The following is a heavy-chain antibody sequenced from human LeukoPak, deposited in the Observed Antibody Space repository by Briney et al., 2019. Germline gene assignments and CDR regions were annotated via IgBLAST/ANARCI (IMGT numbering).Heavy chain of an antibody. V-gene: IGHV4-59*12. D-gene: IGHD3-3*01. CDR3: ATPGDHYDFWSGYPPLFDY. CDR2: IYYSGST. CDR1: GGSISSYY. J-gene: IGHJ4*02. Sequence: PSETLSLTCTVSGGSISSYYWSWIRQPPGKGLEWIGYIYYSGSTNYNPSLKSRVTISVDTSKNQFSLKLSSVTAADTAVYYCATPGDHYDFWSGYPPLFDYWGQGTLVTVSS.